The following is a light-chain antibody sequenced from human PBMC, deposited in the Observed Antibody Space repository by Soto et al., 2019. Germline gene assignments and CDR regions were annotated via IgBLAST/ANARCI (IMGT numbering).Light chain of an antibody. Sequence: EIVLTQAQVTLSLYPGERATLSCRPSQSVSNYLAWYQQNPGQAPRLLIYDTSTRATGIPARFSGSGSGTDFTLTGSSLEPEDFAVYYCQQRSSWPQWTFDQGTKVEIK. V-gene: IGKV3-11*01. CDR1: QSVSNY. CDR3: QQRSSWPQWT. J-gene: IGKJ1*01. CDR2: DTS.